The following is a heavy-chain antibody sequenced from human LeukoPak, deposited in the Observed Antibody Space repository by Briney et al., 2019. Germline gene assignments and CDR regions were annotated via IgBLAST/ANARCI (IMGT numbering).Heavy chain of an antibody. CDR1: GFTFSSYA. Sequence: GGSLRLSCAASGFTFSSYAMSWVRQAPGKGLEWVSAISGSGGSTYYADSVKGRFTISRDNSKNTLYLQMNSLRAEDTAVYYCAKVAAAGTSDYPNWGAFDIWGQGTMVTVSS. V-gene: IGHV3-23*01. J-gene: IGHJ3*02. D-gene: IGHD6-13*01. CDR2: ISGSGGST. CDR3: AKVAAAGTSDYPNWGAFDI.